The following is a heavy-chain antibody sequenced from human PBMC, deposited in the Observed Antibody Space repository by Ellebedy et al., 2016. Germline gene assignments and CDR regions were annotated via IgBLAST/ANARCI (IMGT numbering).Heavy chain of an antibody. CDR2: INAGNGNT. J-gene: IGHJ5*02. V-gene: IGHV1-3*01. CDR3: ARGLSEDYNWFDP. CDR1: GYTFTSYA. Sequence: ASVKVSCXASGYTFTSYAMHWVRQAPGQRLEWMGWINAGNGNTKYSQKFQGRVTITRDTSASTAYMELSSLRSEDTAVYYCARGLSEDYNWFDPWGQGTLVTVSS. D-gene: IGHD1-14*01.